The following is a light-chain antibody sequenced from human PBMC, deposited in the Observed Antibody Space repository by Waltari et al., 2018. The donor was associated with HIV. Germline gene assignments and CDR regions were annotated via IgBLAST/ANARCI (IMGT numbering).Light chain of an antibody. J-gene: IGKJ2*03. V-gene: IGKV4-1*01. CDR2: WAS. CDR1: LSVLSPSNNKNY. Sequence: IVMTQSPDSLAVSLGERATMNCKSSLSVLSPSNNKNYLAWYQQKPGQPPKRLIYWASTREAGVPERVRGSGSGTDFTLTIDTMEAEDAALYYCQQYYDVQSFGQGTKVEIK. CDR3: QQYYDVQS.